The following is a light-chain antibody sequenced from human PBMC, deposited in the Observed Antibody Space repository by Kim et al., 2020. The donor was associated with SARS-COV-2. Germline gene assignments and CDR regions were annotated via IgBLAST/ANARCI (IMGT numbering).Light chain of an antibody. CDR3: QAWDSSSGF. CDR1: KLGDKY. J-gene: IGLJ1*01. V-gene: IGLV3-1*01. CDR2: QDT. Sequence: SYELTQPPSVSVSPGQTANITCSGDKLGDKYAYWYQQKPGQSPLLVIYQDTKRPSGIPERFSGSNSGNTATLTISGTQAMDEADYYCQAWDSSSGFFGTGTKVTVL.